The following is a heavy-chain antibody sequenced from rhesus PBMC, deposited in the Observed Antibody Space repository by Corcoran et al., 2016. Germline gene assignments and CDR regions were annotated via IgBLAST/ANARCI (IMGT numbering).Heavy chain of an antibody. V-gene: IGHV4-80*01. CDR3: ARGVGASGISGWF. CDR2: ISGAGGST. Sequence: QVQLQESGPGLVKPSETLSLTCAVSGASLSSSCWSWLPQPPGKGLGGVGEISGAGGSTYYNPSLKSRVTISKDASNNQFSLKRTSVTAADTAVYYCARGVGASGISGWFWGQGVLVTVSS. CDR1: GASLSSSC. D-gene: IGHD6-31*01. J-gene: IGHJ4*01.